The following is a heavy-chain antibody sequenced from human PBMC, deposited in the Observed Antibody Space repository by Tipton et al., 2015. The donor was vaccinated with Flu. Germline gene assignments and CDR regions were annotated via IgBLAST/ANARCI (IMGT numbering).Heavy chain of an antibody. CDR3: ARSHSSGVIWYFDL. CDR2: IYYSGST. Sequence: GLVKPSETLSLTCTVSGGSISSYYWSWIRQPPGKGLEWIGYIYYSGSTNYNPSLKSRVTISVDTSKNQFSLKLSSVTAADTAVYYCARSHSSGVIWYFDLWGRGTLVTVSS. D-gene: IGHD6-19*01. V-gene: IGHV4-59*01. J-gene: IGHJ2*01. CDR1: GGSISSYY.